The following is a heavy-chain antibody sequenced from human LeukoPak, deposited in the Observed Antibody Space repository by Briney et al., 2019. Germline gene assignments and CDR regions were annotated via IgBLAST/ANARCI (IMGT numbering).Heavy chain of an antibody. V-gene: IGHV3-74*01. CDR2: VNTDGRHT. J-gene: IGHJ3*02. Sequence: GGSLRLSCAASGFTFSNYWMHWVRQASGRGLVWVSRVNTDGRHTDYADSVKGQFTISRDNAKNTLYLQINSLRVEDTAVYYCARDMAYRSDFDAFDMWGQGTLVTVSS. CDR1: GFTFSNYW. CDR3: ARDMAYRSDFDAFDM. D-gene: IGHD6-19*01.